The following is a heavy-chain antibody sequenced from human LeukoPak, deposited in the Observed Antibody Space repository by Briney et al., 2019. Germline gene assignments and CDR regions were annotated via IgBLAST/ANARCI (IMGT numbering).Heavy chain of an antibody. D-gene: IGHD3-22*01. CDR1: GYTFTGYY. J-gene: IGHJ3*02. CDR2: INPNSGGT. Sequence: APVKVSCKASGYTFTGYYMHWVRQAPGQGLEWMGWINPNSGGTNYAQKFQGRVTMTRDTSISTAYMELSRLRSDDTAVYYCATSLGYYNAFDIWGQGTMVTVSS. V-gene: IGHV1-2*02. CDR3: ATSLGYYNAFDI.